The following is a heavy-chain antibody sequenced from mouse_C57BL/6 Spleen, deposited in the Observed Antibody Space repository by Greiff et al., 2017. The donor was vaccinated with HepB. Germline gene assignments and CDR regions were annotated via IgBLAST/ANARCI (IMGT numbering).Heavy chain of an antibody. D-gene: IGHD2-4*01. CDR2: INPSTGGT. CDR1: GYSFTGYY. J-gene: IGHJ1*03. V-gene: IGHV1-42*01. CDR3: ARPLDYGVYWYFDV. Sequence: EVKLVESGPELVKPGASVKISCKASGYSFTGYYMNWVKQSPEKSLEWIGEINPSTGGTTYNQKFKAKATLTVDKSSSTAYMQLKSLTSEDSAVYYCARPLDYGVYWYFDVWGTGTTVTVSS.